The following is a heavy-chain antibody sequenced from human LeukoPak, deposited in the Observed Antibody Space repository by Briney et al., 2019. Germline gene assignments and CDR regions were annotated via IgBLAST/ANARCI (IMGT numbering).Heavy chain of an antibody. CDR1: GYTFTSCY. V-gene: IGHV1-46*01. Sequence: ASVKVSCKASGYTFTSCYMHWVRQAPGQGLEWMGIINPSGGSTSYAQKFQGRVTMTRDTSTSTVYMELSSLRSEDTAVYYCARVGDGYNSFRSWFDPWGQGTLVTVSS. CDR3: ARVGDGYNSFRSWFDP. CDR2: INPSGGST. J-gene: IGHJ5*02. D-gene: IGHD5-24*01.